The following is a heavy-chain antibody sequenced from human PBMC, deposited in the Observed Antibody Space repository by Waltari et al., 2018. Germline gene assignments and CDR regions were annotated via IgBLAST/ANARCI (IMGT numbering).Heavy chain of an antibody. D-gene: IGHD1-1*01. CDR1: GGSIRDYC. CDR3: GRSSAPYNSLDS. Sequence: QVQLQESGPGLVKPSETLSPISDVSGGSIRDYCWNWMRRAPGKGLDWIGYMRYNGSTNYSPSLRSRVTMLGDTSKNQVSLKITSVTAADTAVYYCGRSSAPYNSLDSWGQGTLVTVSS. V-gene: IGHV4-59*01. CDR2: MRYNGST. J-gene: IGHJ4*02.